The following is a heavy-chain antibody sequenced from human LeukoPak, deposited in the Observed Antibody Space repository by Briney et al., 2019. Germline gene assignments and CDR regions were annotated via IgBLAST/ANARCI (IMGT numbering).Heavy chain of an antibody. CDR3: ARGIAGRIATFGVIRGGYFDY. J-gene: IGHJ4*02. D-gene: IGHD3-3*01. V-gene: IGHV3-48*01. CDR1: GFTLSNFG. CDR2: ICSSATVT. Sequence: GRSLRLSCAASGFTLSNFGLNWVRQASGRGLEWVSYICSSATVTNYADAVEGRFTISRDNAAKSLYLQMDSLRVEDTAVYYCARGIAGRIATFGVIRGGYFDYWGQGTLVAVSS.